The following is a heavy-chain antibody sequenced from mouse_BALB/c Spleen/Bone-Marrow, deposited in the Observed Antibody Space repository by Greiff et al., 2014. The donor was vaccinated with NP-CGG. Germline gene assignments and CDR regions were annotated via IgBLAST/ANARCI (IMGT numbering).Heavy chain of an antibody. CDR3: AREGLRRRAAMDY. CDR1: GFTFSSYA. V-gene: IGHV5-9-4*01. Sequence: DVMLVESGGGLVKPGGSLKLSCAASGFTFSSYAMSWVRQSPEKRLEWVTEISSGGSYTYYPDTVTGRFTISRDNAKNTLYLEMSSLRSEDTAMYYCAREGLRRRAAMDYWGQGTSVTVSS. J-gene: IGHJ4*01. CDR2: ISSGGSYT. D-gene: IGHD2-4*01.